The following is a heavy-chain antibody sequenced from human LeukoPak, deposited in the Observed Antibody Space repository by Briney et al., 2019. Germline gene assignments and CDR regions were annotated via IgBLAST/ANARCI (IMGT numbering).Heavy chain of an antibody. CDR3: AADLKSRWSFDY. CDR1: GFTFTSSA. Sequence: GASVKVSRKASGFTFTSSAMQWVRQARGQRLEWIGWIVVGSGNTNYAQKFQERVTITRDMSTSTAYMELSSLRSEDTAVYYCAADLKSRWSFDYWGQGTLVTVSS. CDR2: IVVGSGNT. V-gene: IGHV1-58*02. D-gene: IGHD3-3*01. J-gene: IGHJ4*02.